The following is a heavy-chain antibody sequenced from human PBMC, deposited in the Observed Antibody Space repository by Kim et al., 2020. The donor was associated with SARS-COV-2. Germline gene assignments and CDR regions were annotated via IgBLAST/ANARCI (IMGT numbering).Heavy chain of an antibody. Sequence: GGSLRLSCAASGFTFRSHGMNWVRQAPGKGLEWISYISSSSKKYYADSVKGRSTISRDNAKNSLCLQMNSLRVEDTAVYYCARGYCTGDSCYYDPWGQGTLVTVSS. V-gene: IGHV3-48*04. J-gene: IGHJ5*02. CDR2: ISSSSKK. D-gene: IGHD2-15*01. CDR3: ARGYCTGDSCYYDP. CDR1: GFTFRSHG.